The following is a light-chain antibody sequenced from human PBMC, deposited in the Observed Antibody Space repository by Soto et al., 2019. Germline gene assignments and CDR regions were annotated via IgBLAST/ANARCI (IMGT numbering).Light chain of an antibody. CDR2: LEGSGSY. CDR3: ETWDSTTQV. Sequence: QSVLTQSSSASASLGSSVKLTCTLSRGHSFYIIAWHQQQPGKAPRSLMKLEGSGSYRKESGVPDRFSGSSSGADRYLTISNLQFEDEAEYYCETWDSTTQVFGGGTKLTVL. V-gene: IGLV4-60*02. CDR1: RGHSFYI. J-gene: IGLJ3*02.